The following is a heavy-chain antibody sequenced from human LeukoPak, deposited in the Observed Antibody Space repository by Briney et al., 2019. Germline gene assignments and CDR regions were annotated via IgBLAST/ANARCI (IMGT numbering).Heavy chain of an antibody. CDR3: ARGYSSSWYLRATRQDFDY. J-gene: IGHJ4*02. CDR2: IYYSGST. V-gene: IGHV4-39*07. D-gene: IGHD6-13*01. CDR1: GGSISSSSYY. Sequence: PSETLSLTCTVSGGSISSSSYYWGWIRQPPGKGLEWIGSIYYSGSTYYNPSLKSRVTISVDTSKNQFSLKLSSVTAADTAVYYCARGYSSSWYLRATRQDFDYWGQGTLVTVSS.